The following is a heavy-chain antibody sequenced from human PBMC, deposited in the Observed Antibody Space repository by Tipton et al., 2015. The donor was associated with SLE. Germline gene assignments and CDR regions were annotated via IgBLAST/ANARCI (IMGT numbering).Heavy chain of an antibody. CDR2: INHSGST. Sequence: TLSLTCAVYGGSFSGYYWSWIRQPPGKGLEWIGEINHSGSTNYNTSLKSRVTISVDTSKNQFSLKLSSVTAADTAVYYCARSRYSSGWYNWFEPWGQETLAMVSA. CDR3: ARSRYSSGWYNWFEP. CDR1: GGSFSGYY. D-gene: IGHD6-19*01. J-gene: IGHJ5*02. V-gene: IGHV4-34*01.